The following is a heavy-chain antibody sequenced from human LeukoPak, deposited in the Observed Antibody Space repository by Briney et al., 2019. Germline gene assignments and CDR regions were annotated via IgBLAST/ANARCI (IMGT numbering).Heavy chain of an antibody. CDR2: ISYDGSDK. CDR1: GFTFSNCW. Sequence: GGSLRLSCAASGFTFSNCWMDWVRQAPGKGLEWVAVISYDGSDKQYADSVKGRFTISRDNSKSTLYLQMNSLKTEDTAVYYCARDSSAVAGKNFDYWGQGTLVTVSS. D-gene: IGHD6-19*01. V-gene: IGHV3-30*03. CDR3: ARDSSAVAGKNFDY. J-gene: IGHJ4*02.